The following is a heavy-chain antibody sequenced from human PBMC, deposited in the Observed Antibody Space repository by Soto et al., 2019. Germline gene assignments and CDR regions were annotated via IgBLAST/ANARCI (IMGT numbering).Heavy chain of an antibody. CDR1: GGSINRGDYY. Sequence: QVQLQESGPGLVKPSQTLTLTCTVSGGSINRGDYYWSWIRQPPGKGLEWIGNIYYSGTNYYHPSLKCRVIISVDPATHQVSLKLSFVTAADTGVYSCARDTEKYTILTSTTFDPWGQGTLVTVSS. J-gene: IGHJ5*02. D-gene: IGHD3-9*01. CDR2: IYYSGTN. CDR3: ARDTEKYTILTSTTFDP. V-gene: IGHV4-30-4*01.